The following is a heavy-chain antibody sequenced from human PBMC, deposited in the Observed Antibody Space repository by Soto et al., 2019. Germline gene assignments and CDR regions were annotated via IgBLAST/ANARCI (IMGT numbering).Heavy chain of an antibody. V-gene: IGHV3-30-3*01. CDR2: ISYDGSNK. Sequence: GWSLRLSCAASGFTFSSYAMHWVRQAPGKGLEWVAVISYDGSNKYYADSVKGRFTISRDNSKNTLYLQMNSLRAEDTAVYYCARGRGMAEAGIDYWGQGTLVTVSS. CDR1: GFTFSSYA. D-gene: IGHD6-13*01. CDR3: ARGRGMAEAGIDY. J-gene: IGHJ4*02.